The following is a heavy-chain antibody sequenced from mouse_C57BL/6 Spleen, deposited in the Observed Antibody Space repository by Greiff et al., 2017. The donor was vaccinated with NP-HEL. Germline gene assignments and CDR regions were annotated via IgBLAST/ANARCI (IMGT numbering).Heavy chain of an antibody. V-gene: IGHV1-22*01. Sequence: VQLKESGPELVKPGASVKMSCKASGYTFTDYNMHWVKQSHGKSLEWIGYINPNNGGTSYNQKFKGKATLTVNKSSSTAYMELRSLTSEDSAVYYCARRYGNLYYAMDYWGQGTSVTVSS. CDR1: GYTFTDYN. CDR3: ARRYGNLYYAMDY. CDR2: INPNNGGT. J-gene: IGHJ4*01. D-gene: IGHD2-10*02.